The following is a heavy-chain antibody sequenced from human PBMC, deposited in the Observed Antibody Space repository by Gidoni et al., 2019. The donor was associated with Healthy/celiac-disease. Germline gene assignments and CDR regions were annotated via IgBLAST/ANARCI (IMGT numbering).Heavy chain of an antibody. CDR3: ASACGGDCYSGAKY. CDR2: ISYDGSNK. CDR1: GFTFSSYA. Sequence: QVQLVASGGGVVQPGWSLRPSCAASGFTFSSYAMHWVRQAPGKGLEWVAVISYDGSNKYYADSVKGRFTISRDNSKNTLYLQMNSLRAEDTAVYYCASACGGDCYSGAKYWGQGTLVTVSS. J-gene: IGHJ4*02. D-gene: IGHD2-21*01. V-gene: IGHV3-30-3*01.